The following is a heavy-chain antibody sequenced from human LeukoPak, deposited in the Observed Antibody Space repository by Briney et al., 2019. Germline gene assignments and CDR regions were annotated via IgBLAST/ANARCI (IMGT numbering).Heavy chain of an antibody. CDR3: AKDRGRYCSGGSCYLFDY. J-gene: IGHJ4*02. V-gene: IGHV3-30*02. CDR1: GFTFSSYG. D-gene: IGHD2-15*01. CDR2: IRYDGSNK. Sequence: GGSLRLSCAASGFTFSSYGMHWVRQAPGKGLEWVAFIRYDGSNKYYADSVKGRFTISRDNSKNTLYLQMNSLRAEDTAVYYCAKDRGRYCSGGSCYLFDYWGQGTLVTVSS.